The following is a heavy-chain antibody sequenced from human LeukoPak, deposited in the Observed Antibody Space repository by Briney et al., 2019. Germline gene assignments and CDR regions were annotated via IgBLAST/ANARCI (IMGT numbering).Heavy chain of an antibody. CDR1: GYSFTSYR. CDR3: ARLLASSGWSQYYFDY. V-gene: IGHV5-51*01. CDR2: IYPGDSDT. J-gene: IGHJ4*02. D-gene: IGHD6-19*01. Sequence: RGESLKISCKGSGYSFTSYRIGWVRQMPGKGLEWMGIIYPGDSDTRYSPSFQGQVTISADKSISTAYLQWSSLKASDTAMYYCARLLASSGWSQYYFDYWGQGTLVTVSS.